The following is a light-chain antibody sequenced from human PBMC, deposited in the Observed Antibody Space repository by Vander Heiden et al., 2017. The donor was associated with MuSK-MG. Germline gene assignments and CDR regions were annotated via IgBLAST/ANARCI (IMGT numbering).Light chain of an antibody. CDR2: AAS. Sequence: DIQMTQSPSSLSASVGDRVTITSRASQSISSYLNWYQQKPGKAPKLLIYAASSVQSGVPSRFSGSGSGTDFTLTISSLQPEDFATYYCQRSDSTLWTFGQGTKVEIK. J-gene: IGKJ1*01. V-gene: IGKV1-39*01. CDR3: QRSDSTLWT. CDR1: QSISSY.